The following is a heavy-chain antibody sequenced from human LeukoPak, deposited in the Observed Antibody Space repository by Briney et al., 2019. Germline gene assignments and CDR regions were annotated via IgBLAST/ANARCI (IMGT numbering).Heavy chain of an antibody. CDR2: IYYSGNT. Sequence: PSETLSLTCTVSGGSISSYHWSWIRQPPGRGLEWIGYIYYSGNTNYNPSLKSRVTISVDTSKNQLSLKLSSVTAADTAVYYCARDRYHYDSSGYYFDHWGQGTLVTVSS. CDR1: GGSISSYH. V-gene: IGHV4-59*01. D-gene: IGHD3-22*01. J-gene: IGHJ4*02. CDR3: ARDRYHYDSSGYYFDH.